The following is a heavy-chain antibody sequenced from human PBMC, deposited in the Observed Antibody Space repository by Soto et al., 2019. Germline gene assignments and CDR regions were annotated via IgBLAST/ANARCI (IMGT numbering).Heavy chain of an antibody. D-gene: IGHD2-2*01. CDR2: IIPIFGTA. J-gene: IGHJ6*02. Sequence: SVKVSCKASGGTFSSYAISWVRQAPGQGLEWMGGIIPIFGTADYAQKFQGRVTITADESTSTAYMELRSLRSDDTAVYYCARGGTLGYCISTSCYVNYYGMDVWGQGTTVTVSS. V-gene: IGHV1-69*13. CDR1: GGTFSSYA. CDR3: ARGGTLGYCISTSCYVNYYGMDV.